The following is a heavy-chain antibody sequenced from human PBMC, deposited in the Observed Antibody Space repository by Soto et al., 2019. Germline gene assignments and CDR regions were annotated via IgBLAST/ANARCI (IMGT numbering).Heavy chain of an antibody. CDR2: ISAYNGNT. V-gene: IGHV1-18*01. D-gene: IGHD2-15*01. J-gene: IGHJ5*02. CDR3: ARECCSGGSCYYRSKNWFDP. Sequence: GASVKVSCKASGYTFTSYGISWVRQAPGQGLEGMGWISAYNGNTNYAQKFQGRVTITADESTSTAYMELSSLRSEDTAVYYCARECCSGGSCYYRSKNWFDPWGQGTLVTVSS. CDR1: GYTFTSYG.